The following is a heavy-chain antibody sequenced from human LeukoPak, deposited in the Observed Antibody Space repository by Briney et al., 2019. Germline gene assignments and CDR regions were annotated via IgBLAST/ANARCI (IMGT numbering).Heavy chain of an antibody. Sequence: PSETLSLTCTVSGGSFSTYYWSWIRQPAGKGLEWIGHIYTSGTTNYNPSLKSRVTMSIDTSNNQFSLKLSSVTAADTAIYYCARDAKYYYGSRTYFFFEYWGQGTLLTVSS. D-gene: IGHD3-10*01. V-gene: IGHV4-4*07. CDR3: ARDAKYYYGSRTYFFFEY. J-gene: IGHJ4*02. CDR1: GGSFSTYY. CDR2: IYTSGTT.